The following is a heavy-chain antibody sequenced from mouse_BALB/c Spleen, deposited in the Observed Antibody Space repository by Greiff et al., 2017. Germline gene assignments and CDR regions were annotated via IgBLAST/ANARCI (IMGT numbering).Heavy chain of an antibody. J-gene: IGHJ4*01. CDR1: GFTFSSFG. V-gene: IGHV5-17*02. D-gene: IGHD3-3*01. Sequence: EVQGVESGGGLVQPGGSRKLSCAASGFTFSSFGMHWVRQAPEKGLEWVAYISSGSSTIYYADTVKGRFTISRDNPKNTLFLQMTSLRSEDTAMYYCARKGDGYYYAMDYWGQGTSVTVSS. CDR2: ISSGSSTI. CDR3: ARKGDGYYYAMDY.